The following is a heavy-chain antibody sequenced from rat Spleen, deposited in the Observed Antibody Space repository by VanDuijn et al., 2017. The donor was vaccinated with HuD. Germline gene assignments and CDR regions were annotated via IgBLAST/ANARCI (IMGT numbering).Heavy chain of an antibody. D-gene: IGHD4-3*01. J-gene: IGHJ3*01. CDR2: ISYSGNN. Sequence: EVQLQESGPGLVKPSQSLSLTCSVTGYSITSNYWGWIRKFPGNKMEWIGHISYSGNNNYNPSLKSRISITRDTSKNQFLLKLNSITTEDTATYYCARWDNSGYEGFAYWGQGTLVTVSS. CDR3: ARWDNSGYEGFAY. V-gene: IGHV3-1*01. CDR1: GYSITSNY.